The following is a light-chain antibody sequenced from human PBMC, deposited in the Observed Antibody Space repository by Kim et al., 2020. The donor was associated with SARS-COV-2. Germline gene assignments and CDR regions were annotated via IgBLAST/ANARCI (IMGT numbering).Light chain of an antibody. V-gene: IGKV3-15*01. CDR2: GAS. Sequence: DIVMTQSPATLSVSPGERATLSCRASQSISNNLAWYQQKPGQAPRLLVYGASARATGIPTRFSGSGSGREFTLTISSLQSEDFAVYYCKHYSYRPPWTVGQGTKVDIK. CDR1: QSISNN. CDR3: KHYSYRPPWT. J-gene: IGKJ1*01.